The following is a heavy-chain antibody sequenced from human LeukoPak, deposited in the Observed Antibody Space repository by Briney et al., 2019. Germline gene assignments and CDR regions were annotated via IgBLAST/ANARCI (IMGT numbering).Heavy chain of an antibody. CDR2: IYPGDSDT. CDR1: GYSFTSYW. CDR3: ARRAGAQGYYYYYYMDV. D-gene: IGHD1-26*01. J-gene: IGHJ6*03. V-gene: IGHV5-51*01. Sequence: PGESLKISCKGSGYSFTSYWIGWVRQMPGKGLEWMGIIYPGDSDTRYSPSFQGQVTISADKSISTAYLQWSSLKASDTAMYYCARRAGAQGYYYYYYMDVWGKGTTVTVSS.